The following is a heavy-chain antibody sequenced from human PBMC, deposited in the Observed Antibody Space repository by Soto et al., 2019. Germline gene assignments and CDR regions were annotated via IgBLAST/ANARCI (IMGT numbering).Heavy chain of an antibody. CDR2: IYYIGTT. D-gene: IGHD3-10*01. CDR1: GGSVSSGSYY. CDR3: ARDRGGAGNYYDRFGR. V-gene: IGHV4-61*01. Sequence: QVQLQESGPGLVKPSETLSLTCTVSGGSVSSGSYYWSWIRQPPGTRLAWIGYIYYIGTTHYNPSITSRLSISVDTSKNPLSPKLSSLTAADTAVYYCARDRGGAGNYYDRFGRCGQGTLVTVSA. J-gene: IGHJ4*02.